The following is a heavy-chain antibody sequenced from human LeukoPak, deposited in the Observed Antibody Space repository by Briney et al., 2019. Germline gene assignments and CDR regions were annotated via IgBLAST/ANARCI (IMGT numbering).Heavy chain of an antibody. CDR1: GFTFDDYA. CDR3: AKESPPYDFWSGYYTRGYFDY. Sequence: GGSLRLSCAASGFTFDDYAMHWVRQAPGKGLEWVSLIRWDGGSTYYADSVKGRFTISRDNSKNSLYLQMNSLRAEDTALYYCAKESPPYDFWSGYYTRGYFDYWGQGTLVTVSS. D-gene: IGHD3-3*01. CDR2: IRWDGGST. J-gene: IGHJ4*02. V-gene: IGHV3-43D*04.